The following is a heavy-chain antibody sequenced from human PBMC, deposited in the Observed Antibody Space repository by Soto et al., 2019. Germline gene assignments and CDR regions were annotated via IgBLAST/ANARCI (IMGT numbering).Heavy chain of an antibody. V-gene: IGHV3-33*01. J-gene: IGHJ6*02. CDR2: IWYDGSNK. D-gene: IGHD6-25*01. CDR3: ARDSSGWTRYYYYGMDV. Sequence: QVQLVESGGGVVQPGRSLRLSCAASGFTFSSYGMHWVRQAPGKGLEWVAVIWYDGSNKYYADSVKGRFTISRDNSKNALYLKMNSLRAEDTAVYYCARDSSGWTRYYYYGMDVWGQGTTVTVSS. CDR1: GFTFSSYG.